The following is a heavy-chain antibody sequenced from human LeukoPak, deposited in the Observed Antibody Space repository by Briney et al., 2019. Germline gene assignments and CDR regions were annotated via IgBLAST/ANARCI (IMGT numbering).Heavy chain of an antibody. CDR1: GYTFTSYD. CDR3: ARVGKSYSSGWYSGY. V-gene: IGHV1-18*01. CDR2: ISAYNGNT. D-gene: IGHD6-19*01. J-gene: IGHJ4*02. Sequence: GASVKVSCKASGYTFTSYDINWVRQATGQGLEWMGWISAYNGNTNYAQKLQGRVTMTTDTSTSTAYMELRSLRSDDTAVYYCARVGKSYSSGWYSGYWGQGTLVTVSS.